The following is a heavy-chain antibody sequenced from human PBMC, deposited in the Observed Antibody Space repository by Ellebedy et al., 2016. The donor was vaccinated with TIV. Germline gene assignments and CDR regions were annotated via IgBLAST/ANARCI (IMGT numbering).Heavy chain of an antibody. J-gene: IGHJ5*02. CDR2: ISSSSSTI. D-gene: IGHD2-21*02. CDR3: ARITWVVTENWFDP. V-gene: IGHV3-48*01. Sequence: GGSLRLSCAASGFTFSSYSMNWVRQAPGKGLEWVSYISSSSSTIYYADSVKGRFTISRDNAKNSLYLQMNSLRAEDTAVYYCARITWVVTENWFDPWGQGTLVTVSS. CDR1: GFTFSSYS.